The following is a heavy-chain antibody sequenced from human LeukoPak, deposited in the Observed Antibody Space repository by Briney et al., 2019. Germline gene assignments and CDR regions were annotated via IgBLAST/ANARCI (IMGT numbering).Heavy chain of an antibody. V-gene: IGHV1-69*05. Sequence: ASVKVSCKASGGTFSSYAISWVRQAPGQGLEWMGGIIPIFGTANYAQKFQGRVTITTDESTSTAYMALSSLRSEDTAVYYCASGVVVPAAQYYYYYMDVWGKGTTVTVSS. J-gene: IGHJ6*03. D-gene: IGHD2-2*01. CDR3: ASGVVVPAAQYYYYYMDV. CDR1: GGTFSSYA. CDR2: IIPIFGTA.